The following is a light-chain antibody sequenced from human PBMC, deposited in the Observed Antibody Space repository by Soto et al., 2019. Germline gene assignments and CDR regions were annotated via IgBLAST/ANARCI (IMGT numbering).Light chain of an antibody. CDR3: QQYGNSPTWT. J-gene: IGKJ1*01. CDR1: QSVSSNY. CDR2: GAS. Sequence: EILLTQSPGTLSLSPGERATLSCRASQSVSSNYLAWYQQKPGQAPRLLIYGASSRATGIPDRFSGSGSGTDFTPTISRLEPEDFAVYYCQQYGNSPTWTFGQGTKVDIK. V-gene: IGKV3-20*01.